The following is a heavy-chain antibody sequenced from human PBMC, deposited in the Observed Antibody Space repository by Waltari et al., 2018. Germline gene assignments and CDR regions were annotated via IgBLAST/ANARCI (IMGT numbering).Heavy chain of an antibody. D-gene: IGHD6-19*01. CDR3: AKDDAVAGTPGY. Sequence: EVQLLESGGGLVQPGGSLRLSCAASGFTFSSYAMSWVRQAPGKGLEWVSAISGSGVSTYYADSVKGRFTISRDNSKNTLYLQMNSLRAEDTAVYYCAKDDAVAGTPGYWGQGTLVTVSS. CDR1: GFTFSSYA. V-gene: IGHV3-23*01. J-gene: IGHJ4*02. CDR2: ISGSGVST.